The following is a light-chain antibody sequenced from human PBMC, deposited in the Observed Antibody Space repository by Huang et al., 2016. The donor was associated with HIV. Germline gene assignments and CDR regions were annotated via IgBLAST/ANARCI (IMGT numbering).Light chain of an antibody. Sequence: EKVMTQSPVTLSVSPGDRASLSCRASQIVSSQLAWYQQKPGQAPMLLIYAASTRATGVPARFSGSGAGTEFTLTISTLQSEDSAVYYCQQYNDFRSTFGPGTRVEIK. CDR2: AAS. J-gene: IGKJ3*01. CDR3: QQYNDFRST. V-gene: IGKV3-15*01. CDR1: QIVSSQ.